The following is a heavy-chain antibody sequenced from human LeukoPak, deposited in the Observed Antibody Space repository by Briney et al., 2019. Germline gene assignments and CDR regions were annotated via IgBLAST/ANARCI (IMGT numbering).Heavy chain of an antibody. CDR3: ARAPYQLLYGGLDY. J-gene: IGHJ4*02. D-gene: IGHD2-2*01. CDR2: INHSGST. CDR1: GGSFSGYY. V-gene: IGHV4-34*01. Sequence: SETLSLTCAVYGGSFSGYYWSWIRQPPGKGLEWIGEINHSGSTNYNPSLKSRVTISVDTSKNQFSLKLSSMAAADTDVYYCARAPYQLLYGGLDYWGQGTLVTVSS.